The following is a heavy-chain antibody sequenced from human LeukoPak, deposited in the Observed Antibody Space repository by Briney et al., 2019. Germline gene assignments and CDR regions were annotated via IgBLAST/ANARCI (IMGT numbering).Heavy chain of an antibody. CDR1: GFTFSSYW. CDR3: AREYCGGDCYPFDY. J-gene: IGHJ4*02. Sequence: PGGSLRLSCAASGFTFSSYWMSWVRQAPGKGLEWVANIKQDGSEKYYVDSVKGRFTISRDNAKNTLYLQMNSLRAEDTAVCYCAREYCGGDCYPFDYWGRGTLVTVSS. D-gene: IGHD2-21*02. CDR2: IKQDGSEK. V-gene: IGHV3-7*01.